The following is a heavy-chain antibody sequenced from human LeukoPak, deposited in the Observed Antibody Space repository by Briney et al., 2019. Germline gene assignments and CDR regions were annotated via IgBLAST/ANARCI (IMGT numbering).Heavy chain of an antibody. V-gene: IGHV4-31*03. CDR3: ARGETVTTVHQYYYYGMDV. D-gene: IGHD4-11*01. CDR2: IYYSGST. Sequence: SETLSLTCTVSGGSTSSGGYYWSWIRQHPGKGLEWIGYIYYSGSTYYNPSLKSRVTISVDTSKNQFSLKLSSVTAADTAVYYCARGETVTTVHQYYYYGMDVWGQGTTVTVSS. CDR1: GGSTSSGGYY. J-gene: IGHJ6*02.